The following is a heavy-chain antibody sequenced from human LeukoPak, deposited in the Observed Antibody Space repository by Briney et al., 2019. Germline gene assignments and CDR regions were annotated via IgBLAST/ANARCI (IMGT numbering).Heavy chain of an antibody. Sequence: SETLSLTCTVSGGSISSYYWSWIRQPPGKGLEWIGYIYYSGSTNYNPSLKSRVTISVDTSKNQFSLKLSSVTAADTAVYYCARHTKYCSSTSCYYGRVTFDYWGQGTLVTVSS. CDR3: ARHTKYCSSTSCYYGRVTFDY. D-gene: IGHD2-2*01. V-gene: IGHV4-59*08. J-gene: IGHJ4*02. CDR2: IYYSGST. CDR1: GGSISSYY.